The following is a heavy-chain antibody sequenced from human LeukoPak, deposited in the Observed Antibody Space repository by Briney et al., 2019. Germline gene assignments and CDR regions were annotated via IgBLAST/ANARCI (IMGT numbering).Heavy chain of an antibody. V-gene: IGHV3-7*01. Sequence: GGSLRLSCAASGFTFSSYWMSWVRQAPGKGLEWVANIKQDGSEKYYVDSVKGRFTISRDNAKKSLDLQMNSLGAEDTAVYYCARHLSGITGYTYGRGIDYWGQGTLLTVSS. J-gene: IGHJ4*02. D-gene: IGHD5-18*01. CDR1: GFTFSSYW. CDR3: ARHLSGITGYTYGRGIDY. CDR2: IKQDGSEK.